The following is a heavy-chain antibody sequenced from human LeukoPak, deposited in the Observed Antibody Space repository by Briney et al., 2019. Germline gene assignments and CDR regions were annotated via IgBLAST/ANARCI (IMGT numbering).Heavy chain of an antibody. J-gene: IGHJ4*02. D-gene: IGHD2-15*01. Sequence: GRSLRLSCAASGFTFSSYGMRWVRQAPGKGLEWVAVIWYDGSNKYYADSVKGRFTISRDNSKNTLYLQMNSLRADDTAVYYCARDKARGYCSGGSCYGFGIYDYWGQGTLVTVSS. CDR3: ARDKARGYCSGGSCYGFGIYDY. CDR1: GFTFSSYG. CDR2: IWYDGSNK. V-gene: IGHV3-33*01.